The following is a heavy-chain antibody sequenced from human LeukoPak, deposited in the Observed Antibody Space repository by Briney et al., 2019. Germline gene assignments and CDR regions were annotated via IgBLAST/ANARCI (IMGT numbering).Heavy chain of an antibody. J-gene: IGHJ4*02. CDR1: GGSINSGGYY. CDR3: AGVDLNMVRGVQD. CDR2: ISYIGNT. D-gene: IGHD3-10*01. Sequence: SETLSLTCTVSGGSINSGGYYWSWIRQHPGKGLEWIGYISYIGNTYYIPSLKSRLTISVDTSKNQLSLKLSSVTAADTAVYYCAGVDLNMVRGVQDWGQGTLVTVSS. V-gene: IGHV4-31*03.